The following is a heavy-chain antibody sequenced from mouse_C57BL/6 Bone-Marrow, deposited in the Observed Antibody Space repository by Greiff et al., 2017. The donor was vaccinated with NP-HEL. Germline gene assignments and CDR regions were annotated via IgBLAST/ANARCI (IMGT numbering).Heavy chain of an antibody. CDR1: GYTFTSYW. CDR2: IDPSDSYT. J-gene: IGHJ3*01. Sequence: QVQLQQPGAELVKPGASVKLSCKASGYTFTSYWMQWVKQRPGQGLEWIGEIDPSDSYTNYNQKFKGKATLTVDTSSSTAYMPLSSLTSEDSAVYYCAGDCSGSDWFAYWGQGTLVTVSA. D-gene: IGHD3-2*02. V-gene: IGHV1-50*01. CDR3: AGDCSGSDWFAY.